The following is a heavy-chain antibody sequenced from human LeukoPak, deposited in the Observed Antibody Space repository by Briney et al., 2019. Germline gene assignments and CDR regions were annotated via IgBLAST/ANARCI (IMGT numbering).Heavy chain of an antibody. CDR2: INSDGSWT. CDR1: GNYW. V-gene: IGHV3-74*01. CDR3: VSFYETY. J-gene: IGHJ4*02. D-gene: IGHD2-2*01. Sequence: SGGSLSLSCAASGNYWMHWVRQAPGKGLVWVPHINSDGSWTSYADSVKGRFTISKDNAKNTVYLQMNNLRAEDTAVYYCVSFYETYWGRGTLVTVSS.